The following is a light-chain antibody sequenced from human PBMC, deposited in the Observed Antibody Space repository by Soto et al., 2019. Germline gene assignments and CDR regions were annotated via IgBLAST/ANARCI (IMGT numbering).Light chain of an antibody. CDR1: SSNIGSKY. V-gene: IGLV1-47*01. J-gene: IGLJ2*01. CDR3: AAWDDSLSGWE. CDR2: RNN. Sequence: QSVLTQPPSASGTPGQRVTISCSGSSSNIGSKYVYWYQQLPGTAPKLLVYRNNQRPSGVPDRFSGSKSGTSASLAISGLRSEDEADYYCAAWDDSLSGWEFGGGTKLTVL.